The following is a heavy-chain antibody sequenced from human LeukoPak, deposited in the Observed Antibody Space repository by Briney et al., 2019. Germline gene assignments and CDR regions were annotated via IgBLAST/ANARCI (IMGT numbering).Heavy chain of an antibody. Sequence: SSCKVSGYTFTDYYVHWVQQAPGKGLEWMGLVDPEDGETIYAEKFQGRVTITADTSTDTAYMELSSLRSEDTAVYYCATGRRYCTNGVCYRSYYMDVWGKGTTVTVSS. J-gene: IGHJ6*03. CDR2: VDPEDGET. D-gene: IGHD2-8*01. CDR3: ATGRRYCTNGVCYRSYYMDV. V-gene: IGHV1-69-2*01. CDR1: GYTFTDYY.